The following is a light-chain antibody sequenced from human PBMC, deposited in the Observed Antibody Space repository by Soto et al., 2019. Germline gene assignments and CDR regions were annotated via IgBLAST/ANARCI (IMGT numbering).Light chain of an antibody. CDR3: KQLSNCPIT. Sequence: LTQSPCTLSLSLGNRVTLSCGAGQSVSNFLAWYQQRPGKAPRLLIYDTSNRAAGIPDRFSGGGSGKDFTLTINNLDLEVFAVYYCKQLSNCPITLGQGTR. J-gene: IGKJ5*01. CDR1: QSVSNF. CDR2: DTS. V-gene: IGKV3-11*01.